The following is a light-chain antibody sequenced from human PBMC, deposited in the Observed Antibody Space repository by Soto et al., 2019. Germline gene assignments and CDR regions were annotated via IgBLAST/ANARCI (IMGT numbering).Light chain of an antibody. Sequence: EIVLTQYPGTLYLSPGERASLSCRASQSVGSSYLAWYQQNPGRAPRLLIYGASRRATGIPDRFSGSGSGTDFTLTISRLEPEDFAMYYCQQIDSSPWTFGQGTKVDIK. CDR1: QSVGSSY. J-gene: IGKJ1*01. CDR2: GAS. V-gene: IGKV3-20*01. CDR3: QQIDSSPWT.